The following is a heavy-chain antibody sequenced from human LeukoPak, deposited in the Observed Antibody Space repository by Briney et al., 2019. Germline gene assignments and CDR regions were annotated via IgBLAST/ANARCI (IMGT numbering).Heavy chain of an antibody. D-gene: IGHD6-13*01. CDR1: GGSISSSSYY. V-gene: IGHV4-39*07. CDR2: IYYSGST. J-gene: IGHJ6*03. CDR3: ARDRVGQQLVGRKNNYYYMDV. Sequence: SETLSLTCTVSGGSISSSSYYWGWIRQPPGKGLEWIGSIYYSGSTYYNPSLKSRVTISVDTSKNQFSLKLSSVTAADTVVYYCARDRVGQQLVGRKNNYYYMDVWGKGTTVTISS.